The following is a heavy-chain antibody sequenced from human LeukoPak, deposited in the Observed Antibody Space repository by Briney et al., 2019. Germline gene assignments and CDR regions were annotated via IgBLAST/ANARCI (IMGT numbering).Heavy chain of an antibody. Sequence: GGSLRLSCAASRFTFNSYAMSWVRQAPGKGLEWVSTISGSGGSTYYADSVEGRFTISRDNSKNTLYLQLSSLRAEDTAVYYCAKDVWAYGSGNYVNHGFDFWGQGTMVTVSS. V-gene: IGHV3-23*01. D-gene: IGHD3-10*01. CDR2: ISGSGGST. CDR1: RFTFNSYA. CDR3: AKDVWAYGSGNYVNHGFDF. J-gene: IGHJ3*01.